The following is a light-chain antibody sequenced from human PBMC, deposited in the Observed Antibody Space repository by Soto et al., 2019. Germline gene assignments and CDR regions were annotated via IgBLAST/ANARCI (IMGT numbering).Light chain of an antibody. CDR3: QQYSNWPPIT. J-gene: IGKJ5*01. CDR2: DTS. CDR1: QFVSSNS. Sequence: EIVMTQSPATLSVSPGERATLSCRASQFVSSNSLAWYQQKPGQAPRLLIYDTSTRATGIPARFSGSGSGTEFTLTISSLQSEDFAVYYCQQYSNWPPITFGQGTRLEIK. V-gene: IGKV3-15*01.